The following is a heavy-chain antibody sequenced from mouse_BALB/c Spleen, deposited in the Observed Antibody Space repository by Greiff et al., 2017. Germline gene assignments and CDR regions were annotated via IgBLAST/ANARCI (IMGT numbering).Heavy chain of an antibody. CDR1: GYSITSDYA. CDR3: ARYYGSSYAMDY. D-gene: IGHD1-1*01. J-gene: IGHJ4*01. CDR2: ISYSGST. Sequence: EVMLVESGPGLVKPSQSLSLTCTVTGYSITSDYAWNWIRQFPGNKLEWMGYISYSGSTSYNPSLKSRISITRDTSKNQFFLQLNSVTTEDTATYYCARYYGSSYAMDYWGQGTSVTVSS. V-gene: IGHV3-2*02.